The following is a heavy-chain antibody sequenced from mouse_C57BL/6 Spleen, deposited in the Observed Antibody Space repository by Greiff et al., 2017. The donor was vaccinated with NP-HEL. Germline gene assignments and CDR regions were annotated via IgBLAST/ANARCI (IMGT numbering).Heavy chain of an antibody. CDR1: GFTFTDYY. CDR3: ARLDYDDAMDD. CDR2: IRNKANGYTT. J-gene: IGHJ4*01. V-gene: IGHV7-3*01. D-gene: IGHD2-4*01. Sequence: EVKLVESGGGLVQPGGSLSLSCAASGFTFTDYYMSWVRQPPGKALEWLGFIRNKANGYTTEYSASVKGRFTISRDNSQSILYLQMSALSAEDSASYYCARLDYDDAMDDWGQGTSVTVSS.